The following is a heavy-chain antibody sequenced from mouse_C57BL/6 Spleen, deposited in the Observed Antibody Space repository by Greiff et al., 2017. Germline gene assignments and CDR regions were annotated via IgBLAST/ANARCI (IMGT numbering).Heavy chain of an antibody. Sequence: QVQLQQSGPGLVQPSQSLSITCTVSGFSLTSYGVHWVRQPPGKGLEWLGVIWSGGSTDDNAAFISRLSISKDNAKRQVFFKMNSLQADDTAIYYCAKNYYGSSDYAMDYWGQGTSVTVSS. D-gene: IGHD1-1*01. CDR3: AKNYYGSSDYAMDY. V-gene: IGHV2-4*01. CDR2: IWSGGST. CDR1: GFSLTSYG. J-gene: IGHJ4*01.